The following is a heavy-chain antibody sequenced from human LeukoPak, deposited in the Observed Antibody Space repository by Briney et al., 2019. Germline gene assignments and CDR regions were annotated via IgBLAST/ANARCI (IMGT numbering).Heavy chain of an antibody. CDR2: INAGNGNT. J-gene: IGHJ4*02. CDR1: GYTFISYA. CDR3: ARVTYYYDSSGYYYFDY. V-gene: IGHV1-3*03. D-gene: IGHD3-22*01. Sequence: ASVKVSCKSSGYTFISYAMHWVRQAPGQRLEWMGWINAGNGNTKYSQEFQGRVTITADKSTSTAYMELSSLRSEDTAVYYCARVTYYYDSSGYYYFDYWGQGTLVTVSS.